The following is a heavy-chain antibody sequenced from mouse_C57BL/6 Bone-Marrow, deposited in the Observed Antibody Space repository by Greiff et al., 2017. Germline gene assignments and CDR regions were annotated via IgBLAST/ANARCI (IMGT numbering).Heavy chain of an antibody. J-gene: IGHJ4*01. CDR3: ARSDYSNYFNPHYAMDY. CDR2: IDPSDSET. V-gene: IGHV1-52*01. Sequence: QVHVKQPGAELVRPGSSVKLSCKASGYTFTSYWMHWVKQRPIQGLEWIGNIDPSDSETHYNQKFKDKATLTVDKSSSTAYMQLSSLTSEDSAVYYCARSDYSNYFNPHYAMDYWGQGTSVTVSS. CDR1: GYTFTSYW. D-gene: IGHD2-5*01.